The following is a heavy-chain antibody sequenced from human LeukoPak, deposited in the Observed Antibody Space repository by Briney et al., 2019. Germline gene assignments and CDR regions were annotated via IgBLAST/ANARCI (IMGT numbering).Heavy chain of an antibody. J-gene: IGHJ4*02. CDR3: AKVAHNSWPFYSDS. CDR2: IDWNSAST. D-gene: IGHD6-13*01. CDR1: GFTFDNYG. V-gene: IGHV3-9*03. Sequence: PGGSLRLSCAASGFTFDNYGMGWVRQAPGKGLEWVAGIDWNSASTGYADSVKGRFTISRDNAKNSLYLHMNSLRVDDMALYYCAKVAHNSWPFYSDSWGQGTLVTVSS.